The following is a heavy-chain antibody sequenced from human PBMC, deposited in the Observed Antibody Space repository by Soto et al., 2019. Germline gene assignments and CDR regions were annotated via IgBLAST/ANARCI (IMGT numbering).Heavy chain of an antibody. V-gene: IGHV3-33*01. D-gene: IGHD6-13*01. CDR1: GFTFSSYG. CDR3: ARDGVDSSSWYRYFDY. Sequence: QVQLVESGGGVVQPGRSLRLSCAASGFTFSSYGMHWVRQAPGKGLEWVAVIWYDGSNKYYADSVKGRFTISRDNSKNTLYLQMNSLRAEDTAVYYCARDGVDSSSWYRYFDYWGQGTLVTVSS. J-gene: IGHJ4*02. CDR2: IWYDGSNK.